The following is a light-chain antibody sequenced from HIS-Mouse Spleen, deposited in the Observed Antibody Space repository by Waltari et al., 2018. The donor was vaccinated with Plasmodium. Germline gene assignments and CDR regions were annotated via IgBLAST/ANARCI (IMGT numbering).Light chain of an antibody. V-gene: IGLV3-21*02. CDR2: DDS. J-gene: IGLJ3*02. CDR3: QVWDSSSDHRV. CDR1: NIGSKS. Sequence: SYVLTQPPSVSVAPGQTARITCGGNNIGSKSVHWYQQKPGQAPVLVVYDDSARPSGIPGRFAGSNSGNTATLTISRVEAGDEADYYCQVWDSSSDHRVFGGGTKLTVL.